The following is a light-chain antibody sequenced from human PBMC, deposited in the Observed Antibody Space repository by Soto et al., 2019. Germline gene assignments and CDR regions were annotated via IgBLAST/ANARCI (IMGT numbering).Light chain of an antibody. CDR2: GAS. V-gene: IGKV3-20*01. J-gene: IGKJ1*01. CDR1: QNVLSN. Sequence: EIVLTQSPVTLSLSPGERATLSCRASQNVLSNLAWYQQKPGQAPRLLIYGASTRATGLPDRFSGSGSGTDFTLTISRLEPEDFAMYYCQQYGSSPWTFGQGTKVDIK. CDR3: QQYGSSPWT.